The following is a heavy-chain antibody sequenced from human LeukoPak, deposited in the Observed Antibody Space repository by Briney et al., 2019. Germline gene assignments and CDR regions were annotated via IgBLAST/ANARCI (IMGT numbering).Heavy chain of an antibody. CDR1: GGSISSYY. V-gene: IGHV4-59*01. D-gene: IGHD5-18*01. CDR2: IYYSGST. CDR3: ARGGGPIQLWADYYYYGMDV. J-gene: IGHJ6*02. Sequence: SETLSLTCTVSGGSISSYYWSWIRQPPGKGLEWIGYIYYSGSTNYNPSLKSRVTISVDTSKNQFSLKLSSVTAADTAVYYCARGGGPIQLWADYYYYGMDVWGQGTTVTVSS.